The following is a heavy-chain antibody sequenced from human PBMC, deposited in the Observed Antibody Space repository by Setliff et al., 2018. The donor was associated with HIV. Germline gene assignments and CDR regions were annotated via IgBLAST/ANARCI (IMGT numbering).Heavy chain of an antibody. CDR2: INHSGST. CDR3: ARIPPRRYDSSGYYRDY. J-gene: IGHJ4*02. D-gene: IGHD3-22*01. Sequence: SETLLTCAVYGGSFSGYYWSWIRQPPGKGLEWIGEINHSGSTNYNPSLKSRVTISVDTSKNQFSLKLSSVTAADTAVYYCARIPPRRYDSSGYYRDYWGQGTLVTVSS. V-gene: IGHV4-34*01. CDR1: GGSFSGYY.